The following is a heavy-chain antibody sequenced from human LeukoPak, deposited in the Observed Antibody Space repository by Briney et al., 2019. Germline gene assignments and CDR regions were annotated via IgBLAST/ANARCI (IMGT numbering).Heavy chain of an antibody. J-gene: IGHJ3*02. CDR2: ISSSSSYI. CDR3: ARETGAFYI. V-gene: IGHV3-21*01. Sequence: PGGSLRLSCAASGFTFSSYTMNWVRQAPGKGLEWVSSISSSSSYIYYADSLKGRFTISRDNAKNSLYLQVNSLRAEHTAVYYCARETGAFYIWGQGTMVTVSS. CDR1: GFTFSSYT.